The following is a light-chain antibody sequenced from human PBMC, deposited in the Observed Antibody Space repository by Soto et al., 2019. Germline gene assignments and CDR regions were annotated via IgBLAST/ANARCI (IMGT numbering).Light chain of an antibody. CDR1: SSNIGAGYD. CDR3: QSYDSSLSAFYV. J-gene: IGLJ1*01. CDR2: GNS. V-gene: IGLV1-40*01. Sequence: QSALTQPPSVSGAPGQRVTISCTGSSSNIGAGYDVHWYQQLPGTAHKLLIYGNSNRPSGVPDRFSGSKSGTSASLAITGLQAEDEADYYCQSYDSSLSAFYVFGTGTKVTVL.